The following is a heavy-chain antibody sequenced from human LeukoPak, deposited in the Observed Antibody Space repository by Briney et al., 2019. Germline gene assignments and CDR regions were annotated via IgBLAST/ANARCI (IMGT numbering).Heavy chain of an antibody. Sequence: SETLSLTCTVSGGSLSSSSYYWGWLRQPPGKGLEWLGSIYYSGSTYYSSSLKSRVTIPVDLSKNQFSLRLTSLTAADTAVYYCARRFTVLGAFDIWGQGTMVTVSS. J-gene: IGHJ3*02. V-gene: IGHV4-39*01. CDR3: ARRFTVLGAFDI. CDR2: IYYSGST. CDR1: GGSLSSSSYY. D-gene: IGHD4-17*01.